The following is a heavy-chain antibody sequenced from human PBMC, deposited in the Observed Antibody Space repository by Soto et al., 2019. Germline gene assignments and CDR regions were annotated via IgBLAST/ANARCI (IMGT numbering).Heavy chain of an antibody. CDR2: TYYRSKWYN. V-gene: IGHV6-1*01. CDR3: TGGYCSGGSCYDDY. CDR1: GDSVSSNSAA. Sequence: QVQLQQSGPGLVKPSQTLSLTCAISGDSVSSNSAAWNWIRQSPSRGLEWLGRTYYRSKWYNDYALSVKSRITINPDTSKNQFSLQLNSVTHEDTAVYYCTGGYCSGGSCYDDYWGRGTLVTVAS. J-gene: IGHJ4*02. D-gene: IGHD2-15*01.